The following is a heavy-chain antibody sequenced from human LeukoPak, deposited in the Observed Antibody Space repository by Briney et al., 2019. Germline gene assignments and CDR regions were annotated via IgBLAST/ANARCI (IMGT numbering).Heavy chain of an antibody. V-gene: IGHV4-34*01. CDR1: GGSISSYY. CDR3: ARGRSVPSWFDP. CDR2: INHSGST. J-gene: IGHJ5*02. Sequence: PSETLSLTCTVSGGSISSYYWSWIRQPPGKGLEWIGEINHSGSTNYNPSLKSRVTISVDTSKNQFSLKLSSVTAADTAVYYCARGRSVPSWFDPWGQGTLVTVSS.